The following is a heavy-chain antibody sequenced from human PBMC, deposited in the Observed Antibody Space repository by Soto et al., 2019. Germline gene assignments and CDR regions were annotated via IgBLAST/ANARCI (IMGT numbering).Heavy chain of an antibody. J-gene: IGHJ4*02. V-gene: IGHV1-69*08. CDR2: IIPILGIA. Sequence: QVQLVQSGAEVKKPGSSVKVSCKASGGTFSSYTISWVRQAPGQGLEWMGRIIPILGIANYAQKFHGRVALTADKSTSTAYMELSSLRSEDTAVYYCARDPNDSSGYYLHYYFHSWGQGTLVTFSS. CDR1: GGTFSSYT. D-gene: IGHD3-22*01. CDR3: ARDPNDSSGYYLHYYFHS.